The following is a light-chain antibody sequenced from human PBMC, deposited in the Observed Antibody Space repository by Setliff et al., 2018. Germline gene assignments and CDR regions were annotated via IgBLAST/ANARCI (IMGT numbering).Light chain of an antibody. Sequence: QSVLTQPPSVSGAPGQRVTISCTGSSSNIGAGYDVHWYQQLPGTAPKLLIYGSTNRHTGVPDRFSGSKSCTSASLAITGLQAADEADYYCQSYDSSLSGYVFGTGTKVTVL. V-gene: IGLV1-40*01. CDR1: SSNIGAGYD. CDR3: QSYDSSLSGYV. CDR2: GST. J-gene: IGLJ1*01.